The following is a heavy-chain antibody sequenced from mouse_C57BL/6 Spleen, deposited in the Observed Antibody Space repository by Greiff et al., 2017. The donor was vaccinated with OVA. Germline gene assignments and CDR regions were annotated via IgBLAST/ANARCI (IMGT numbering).Heavy chain of an antibody. CDR2: IRNTANGYTT. V-gene: IGHV7-3*01. CDR3: ARYPLGYCDD. Sequence: DVQLVESGGGLVQPGGSLSFSCAASGFTFTDYYMSWVRQPPGKALEWLGFIRNTANGYTTEYSASVKGRFTISRANSQSILYLQMNALRAEDSATYYRARYPLGYCDDWGTGTTVTVSS. CDR1: GFTFTDYY. J-gene: IGHJ1*03.